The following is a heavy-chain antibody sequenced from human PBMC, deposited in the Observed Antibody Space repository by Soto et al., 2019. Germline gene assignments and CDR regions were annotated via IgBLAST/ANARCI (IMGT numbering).Heavy chain of an antibody. Sequence: PVKVSCKDSGGTLGSYAMIWVQQAHGQGLEWMGGIIPIFGTANYAQKFQGRVTITADKSTSTAYMELSSLRSEDTAVYYCARVRYDFWSGYYSYYYGMDVRGQGTKVTVSS. CDR2: IIPIFGTA. CDR3: ARVRYDFWSGYYSYYYGMDV. D-gene: IGHD3-3*01. V-gene: IGHV1-69*06. CDR1: GGTLGSYA. J-gene: IGHJ6*02.